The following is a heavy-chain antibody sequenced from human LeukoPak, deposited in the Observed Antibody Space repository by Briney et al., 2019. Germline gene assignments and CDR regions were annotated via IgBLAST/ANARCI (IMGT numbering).Heavy chain of an antibody. CDR1: GFTFDDYA. CDR2: ISWDGGST. Sequence: PGGSLRLSCAASGFTFDDYAMHWVRQAPGKGLEWVSLISWDGGSTYYADSVKGRFTISRDNSKNSLYLQMNSLRAEDMALYYCAKGYCSSTSLPCDAFDIWGQGTMVTVSS. V-gene: IGHV3-43D*04. J-gene: IGHJ3*02. D-gene: IGHD2-2*01. CDR3: AKGYCSSTSLPCDAFDI.